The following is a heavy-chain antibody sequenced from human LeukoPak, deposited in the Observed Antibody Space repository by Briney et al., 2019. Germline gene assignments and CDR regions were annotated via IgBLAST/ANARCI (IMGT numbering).Heavy chain of an antibody. CDR2: IKHSGST. V-gene: IGHV4-34*01. CDR1: GGSFSGYY. CDR3: ASLGRRHPPTYYGMDV. J-gene: IGHJ6*04. D-gene: IGHD1-26*01. Sequence: SETLSLTCAVYGGSFSGYYWSWIRHPPRKGLEWIGEIKHSGSTNYNPSLKSRVTISVDTSKKQFSLKLSSVTAADTAVYHCASLGRRHPPTYYGMDVWGKGTTVTVSS.